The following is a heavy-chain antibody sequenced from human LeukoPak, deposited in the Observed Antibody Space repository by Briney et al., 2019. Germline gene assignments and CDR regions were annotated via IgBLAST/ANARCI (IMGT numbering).Heavy chain of an antibody. D-gene: IGHD3-10*01. J-gene: IGHJ6*03. CDR1: GGSLTNYY. CDR2: IYYSGST. Sequence: SETLSLTCTVSGGSLTNYYWSWIRQPPGKGLDWIGHIYYSGSTNYNPSLKSRVTISLDTSKNQFSLKVISVTAADTAMYYCARVAKHFRGGLSFYYMDVWGKGITVTVSS. CDR3: ARVAKHFRGGLSFYYMDV. V-gene: IGHV4-59*01.